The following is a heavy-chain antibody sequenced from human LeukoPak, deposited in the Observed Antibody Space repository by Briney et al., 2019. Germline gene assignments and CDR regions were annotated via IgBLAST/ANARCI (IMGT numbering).Heavy chain of an antibody. J-gene: IGHJ4*02. V-gene: IGHV4-59*01. CDR1: GGSISSYY. Sequence: SETLSLTCTVSGGSISSYYWSWLRQPPGKGLEWIGYIYYSGSTNYNPSLKSRVTISVDTSKNQFSLKLSSVTAADTAVYYCARTPGSGGSPLINWGQGTLVTVSS. CDR3: ARTPGSGGSPLIN. CDR2: IYYSGST. D-gene: IGHD2-15*01.